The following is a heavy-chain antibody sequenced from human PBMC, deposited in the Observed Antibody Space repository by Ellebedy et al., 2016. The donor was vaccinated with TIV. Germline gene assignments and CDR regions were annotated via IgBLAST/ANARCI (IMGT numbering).Heavy chain of an antibody. D-gene: IGHD1-26*01. CDR2: LNPNSGAT. CDR1: GYTFTGYY. J-gene: IGHJ4*02. V-gene: IGHV1-2*02. Sequence: AASVKVSCKASGYTFTGYYLHWVRQAPGQGLEWMGWLNPNSGATNYAQKFQGRVTVTRDTSISTAYMELTRLRSDDTALYFCARVMWDWGQGTLVTVSS. CDR3: ARVMWD.